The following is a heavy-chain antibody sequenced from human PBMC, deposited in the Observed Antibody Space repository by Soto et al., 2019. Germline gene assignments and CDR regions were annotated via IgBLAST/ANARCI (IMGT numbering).Heavy chain of an antibody. CDR3: ATRITVFGLLIPPFDP. CDR2: INHTGGT. CDR1: GGSVNGYY. V-gene: IGHV4-34*02. J-gene: IGHJ5*02. D-gene: IGHD3-3*01. Sequence: QVHLQQWGAGLLKPSETLSLTCAVYGGSVNGYYWNWIRQPPGKGLEWIGEINHTGGTHYNPSLKSRVTRSVDPAKNQFSLWLSSVTAADTAIYYCATRITVFGLLIPPFDPWGQGTQVTVSS.